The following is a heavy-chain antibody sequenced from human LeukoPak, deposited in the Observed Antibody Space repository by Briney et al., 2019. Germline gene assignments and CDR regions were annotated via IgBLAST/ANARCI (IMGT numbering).Heavy chain of an antibody. CDR1: GFTVSGND. CDR2: IYAGGGT. D-gene: IGHD6-13*01. Sequence: PPGGSLRLSCAASGFTVSGNDMSWVRQAPGKGLEWVSVIYAGGGTCYADSVKGRLTISRDNSKSILYLQMNSLRAEDTAVYYCARVYGSNNRYNDYWGQGTLVIVSS. J-gene: IGHJ4*02. CDR3: ARVYGSNNRYNDY. V-gene: IGHV3-53*01.